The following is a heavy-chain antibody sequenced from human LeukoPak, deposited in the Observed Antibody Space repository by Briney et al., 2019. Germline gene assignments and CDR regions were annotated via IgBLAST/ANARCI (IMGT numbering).Heavy chain of an antibody. Sequence: KTGGSLRLSCAASGFTFSTYSMTWVRLARGKGLEWVSSISFSSSYIYYADSVKGRFTISRDNAKNSLYLQMNSLRAEDTAIYYCARRYCSSTNCYAFDDWGQGTTVTVSS. CDR1: GFTFSTYS. D-gene: IGHD2-2*01. J-gene: IGHJ6*02. CDR2: ISFSSSYI. CDR3: ARRYCSSTNCYAFDD. V-gene: IGHV3-21*01.